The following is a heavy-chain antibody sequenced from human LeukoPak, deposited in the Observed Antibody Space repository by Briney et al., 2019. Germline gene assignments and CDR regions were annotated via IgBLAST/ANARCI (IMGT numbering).Heavy chain of an antibody. J-gene: IGHJ3*02. D-gene: IGHD3-3*01. CDR3: ARDLGWLLAFDI. V-gene: IGHV4-61*02. CDR2: IYASGST. Sequence: SQTLTLTCTLRGGSNRSGSYYWRWVRRPAGKVRVGIERIYASGSTNYNPSLKSRVTISLDTSKNQFSLKLSSVTAADTAVYYCARDLGWLLAFDIWGQGTMVNVSS. CDR1: GGSNRSGSYY.